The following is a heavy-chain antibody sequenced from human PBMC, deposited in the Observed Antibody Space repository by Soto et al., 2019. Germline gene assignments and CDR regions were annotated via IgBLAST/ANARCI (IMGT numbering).Heavy chain of an antibody. CDR1: GGTFSSYA. Sequence: QVQLVQSGAEVKKPGSSVKVSCKASGGTFSSYAISWVRQAPGQGLEWMGGIIPIFGTANYAQKFQGRVTITADESTRTAYMELSSLRSEDTDVYYGARERVGDALVPAAMAKYYYAYGMDVWGQGTTVTVSS. D-gene: IGHD2-2*01. V-gene: IGHV1-69*12. J-gene: IGHJ6*02. CDR3: ARERVGDALVPAAMAKYYYAYGMDV. CDR2: IIPIFGTA.